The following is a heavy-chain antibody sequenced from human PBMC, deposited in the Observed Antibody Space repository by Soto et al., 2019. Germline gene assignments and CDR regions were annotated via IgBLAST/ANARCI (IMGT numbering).Heavy chain of an antibody. CDR1: GGSIRSSSYY. D-gene: IGHD3-3*01. CDR2: IYYSGST. V-gene: IGHV4-39*01. J-gene: IGHJ4*01. Sequence: SETLSLTCTVSGGSIRSSSYYWGWIRQPPGKGLEWIGSIYYSGSTYYNPSLKSRVTISVDTSKNQFSLKLSSVTAADTAVFYCASSSRASYYDFFRPVEYWGQGTLVTVSS. CDR3: ASSSRASYYDFFRPVEY.